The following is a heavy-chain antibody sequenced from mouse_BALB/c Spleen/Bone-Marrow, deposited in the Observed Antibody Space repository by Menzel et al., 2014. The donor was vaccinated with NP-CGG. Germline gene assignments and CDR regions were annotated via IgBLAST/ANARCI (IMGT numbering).Heavy chain of an antibody. D-gene: IGHD1-1*01. V-gene: IGHV2-9*02. Sequence: VQLQQSGPGLVAPSQSPSITCTVSGFSLTSYGVHWVRQPPAKVLEWLGVIWAGGSTNYSSALMSRLSISKDNSKSQVFLKMNSLQTDDTAMYYCARGSYYEGAMDYWGQGTSVTVSS. CDR3: ARGSYYEGAMDY. CDR1: GFSLTSYG. CDR2: IWAGGST. J-gene: IGHJ4*01.